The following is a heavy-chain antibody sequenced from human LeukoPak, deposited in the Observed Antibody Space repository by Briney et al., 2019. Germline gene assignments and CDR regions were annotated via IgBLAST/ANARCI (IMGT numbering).Heavy chain of an antibody. CDR3: ARDAYSSSWSPTYYFDY. V-gene: IGHV4-59*01. J-gene: IGHJ4*02. CDR2: IYYSGST. CDR1: GGSISSYY. Sequence: PSETLSLTCTVSGGSISSYYWSWIRQPPGKGLEWIGYIYYSGSTNYNPSLKSRVTISVDTSKNQFSLKLSSVTAADTAVYYCARDAYSSSWSPTYYFDYWGQGTLVTVSS. D-gene: IGHD6-13*01.